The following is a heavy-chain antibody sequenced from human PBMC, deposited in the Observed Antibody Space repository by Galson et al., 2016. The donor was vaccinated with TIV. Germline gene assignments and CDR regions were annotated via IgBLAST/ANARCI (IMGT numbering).Heavy chain of an antibody. J-gene: IGHJ4*02. CDR2: INPRNGGT. D-gene: IGHD2-15*01. Sequence: SVKVSCKASGYNFIGYYIHWVRQAPGQGLEWMAVINPRNGGTTYSQKFQDRITVTRDTSASTVFMALSTLTSKDTAVFYCATFSGARGSFDHWGQGTLVTVSS. CDR3: ATFSGARGSFDH. V-gene: IGHV1-46*01. CDR1: GYNFIGYY.